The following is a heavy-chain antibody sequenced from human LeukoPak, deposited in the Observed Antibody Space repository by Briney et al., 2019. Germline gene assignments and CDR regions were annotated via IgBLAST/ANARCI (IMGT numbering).Heavy chain of an antibody. CDR2: IYYSGST. CDR3: ARGGLENGYHSNDGFDI. Sequence: SDTLSLTCTVSGRSISGFYWSWIRQPPGKGLEWLGYIYYSGSTKYNPSLKSRVTMSVDTSRNQFSLKLSSVTAADTAVYYCARGGLENGYHSNDGFDIWGQGTMVTVSS. D-gene: IGHD3-22*01. V-gene: IGHV4-59*07. CDR1: GRSISGFY. J-gene: IGHJ3*02.